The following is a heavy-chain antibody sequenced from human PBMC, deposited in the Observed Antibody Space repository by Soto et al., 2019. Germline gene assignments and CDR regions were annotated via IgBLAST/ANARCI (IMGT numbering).Heavy chain of an antibody. V-gene: IGHV2-5*02. CDR3: ADLGYDSRGYRYFQH. D-gene: IGHD3-22*01. CDR1: GLSLSTSGVG. J-gene: IGHJ1*01. CDR2: IYWDDDK. Sequence: QITLKESGHTLVKPTQTLTLTCTLSGLSLSTSGVGVGWIRQPPGKALEWLALIYWDDDKRYNPSLKSRLTGTKHTSKNQVVLTMTNMDPVDTATYYCADLGYDSRGYRYFQHWGQGTLVTVSS.